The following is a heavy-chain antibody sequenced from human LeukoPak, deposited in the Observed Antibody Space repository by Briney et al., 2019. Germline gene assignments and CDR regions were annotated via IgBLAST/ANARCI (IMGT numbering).Heavy chain of an antibody. J-gene: IGHJ5*02. V-gene: IGHV1-8*01. Sequence: ASVKVSCKASGYTFTSYDINWVRQATGQGLEWMGWMNPNSGNTGYAQKFQGRVTMTRNTSISTAYMELSSLRSEDTAVYYCARVIVVGRWFDPWGQGTLVTVSS. CDR1: GYTFTSYD. D-gene: IGHD3-22*01. CDR3: ARVIVVGRWFDP. CDR2: MNPNSGNT.